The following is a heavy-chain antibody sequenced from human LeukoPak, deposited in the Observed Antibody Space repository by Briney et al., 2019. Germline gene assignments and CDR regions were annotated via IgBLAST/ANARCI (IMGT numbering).Heavy chain of an antibody. D-gene: IGHD3-10*01. V-gene: IGHV3-30*18. CDR1: GFTFSSYG. J-gene: IGHJ3*02. CDR3: AKLPMVRSLGAFDI. CDR2: ISYDGSNK. Sequence: PGGPLRLSCAASGFTFSSYGMHWVRQAPGKGLEWVAVISYDGSNKYYADSVKGRFTISRDNSKNTLYLQMNSLRAEDTAVYYCAKLPMVRSLGAFDIWGQGTMVTVSS.